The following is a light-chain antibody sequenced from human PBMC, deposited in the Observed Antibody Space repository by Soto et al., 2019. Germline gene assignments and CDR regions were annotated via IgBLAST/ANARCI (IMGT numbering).Light chain of an antibody. J-gene: IGLJ1*01. CDR3: SSYTSTSSYV. Sequence: QSVLTQPASVSGSPGQSITISCTGTSSDVGSYNLVSWYQQLPGQAPKLLIYEGGKRPSGVSNRFSGSKSGNTASLTISGLQTEDEADYYCSSYTSTSSYVFGTGTKVT. CDR1: SSDVGSYNL. CDR2: EGG. V-gene: IGLV2-14*02.